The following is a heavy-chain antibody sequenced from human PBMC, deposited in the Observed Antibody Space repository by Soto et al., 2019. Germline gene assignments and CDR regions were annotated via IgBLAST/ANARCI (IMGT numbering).Heavy chain of an antibody. Sequence: PSETLSLTCAVYGGSFSGYYWSWIRQPPGKGLEWIGEINHSGSTNYNPSLKSRVTIPVDTSKNQFSLKLSSVTAADTAVYYCAREPLHYDSSGYYYQRLYYFDYWGQGTLVTVSS. V-gene: IGHV4-34*01. CDR3: AREPLHYDSSGYYYQRLYYFDY. D-gene: IGHD3-22*01. CDR1: GGSFSGYY. J-gene: IGHJ4*02. CDR2: INHSGST.